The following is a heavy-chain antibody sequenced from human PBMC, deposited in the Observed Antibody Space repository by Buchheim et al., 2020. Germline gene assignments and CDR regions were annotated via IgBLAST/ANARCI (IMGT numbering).Heavy chain of an antibody. J-gene: IGHJ4*02. V-gene: IGHV1-8*01. CDR2: MNPNSGNK. Sequence: QVQLVQSGAEVKKPGASVKVSCKASGYTFTSYDINWVRQATGQGLEWMGWMNPNSGNKGYAQKFQGRVTMTRNTSISTAYMELSNLRSEDTAVYYCARGRGSTTVRVWSVRRGGIDYWGQGTL. D-gene: IGHD4-11*01. CDR1: GYTFTSYD. CDR3: ARGRGSTTVRVWSVRRGGIDY.